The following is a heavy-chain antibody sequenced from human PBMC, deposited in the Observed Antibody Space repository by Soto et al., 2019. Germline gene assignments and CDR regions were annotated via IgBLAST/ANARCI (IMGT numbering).Heavy chain of an antibody. Sequence: QMQLVQSGPEVKKPGTSVKVSCMASQFNLDTFRTSVVQWVRQARGQGLEWVGWVVVGSGLTNYAPHIQGKVTNTWDMSTSTAHMELRTVRSEDTAVYYCAKKMPAIYYFGSWGQGTQVTVSS. CDR3: AKKMPAIYYFGS. J-gene: IGHJ4*02. D-gene: IGHD2-2*01. CDR2: VVVGSGLT. V-gene: IGHV1-58*01. CDR1: QFNLDTFRTSV.